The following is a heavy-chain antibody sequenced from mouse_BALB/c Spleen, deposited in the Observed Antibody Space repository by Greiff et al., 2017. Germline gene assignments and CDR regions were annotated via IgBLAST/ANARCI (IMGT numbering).Heavy chain of an antibody. Sequence: EVQVVESGGGLVQPGGSRKLSCAASGFTFSSFGMHWVRQAPEKGLEWVAYISSGSSTIYYADTVKGRFTISRDNPKNTLFLQMTSLRSEDTAMYYCARNFDYGDYYAMDYWGQGTSVTVSS. D-gene: IGHD2-4*01. J-gene: IGHJ4*01. CDR2: ISSGSSTI. CDR1: GFTFSSFG. V-gene: IGHV5-17*02. CDR3: ARNFDYGDYYAMDY.